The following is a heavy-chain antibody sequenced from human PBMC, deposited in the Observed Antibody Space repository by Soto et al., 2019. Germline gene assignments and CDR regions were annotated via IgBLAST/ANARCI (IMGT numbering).Heavy chain of an antibody. CDR3: VSSTGNYRNFDY. J-gene: IGHJ4*02. CDR1: GFTFSDHY. CDR2: TRNKANSYTK. Sequence: EVQLVESGGGLVQPGGSLRLSCAASGFTFSDHYMDWVRQAPGKGLEWVGRTRNKANSYTKEYAASVKGRFTISRDDSKNSLYLQMNSLKTADTAVYYCVSSTGNYRNFDYWGQGTLVTVSS. D-gene: IGHD1-7*01. V-gene: IGHV3-72*01.